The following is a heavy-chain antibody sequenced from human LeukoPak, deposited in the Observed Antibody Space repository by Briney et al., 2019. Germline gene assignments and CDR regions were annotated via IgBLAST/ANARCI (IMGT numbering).Heavy chain of an antibody. Sequence: SETLSLTCTVSSASITSSPYSWGWIRQSPGKGLEWIGSISYSGTTYYNPSLKSRVTMSVDMSTRQIPLKLSSVTAADTAVYYCARAVGGDGSGSLWGPGTLVTVSS. J-gene: IGHJ4*02. CDR1: SASITSSPYS. V-gene: IGHV4-39*06. CDR2: ISYSGTT. CDR3: ARAVGGDGSGSL. D-gene: IGHD3-10*01.